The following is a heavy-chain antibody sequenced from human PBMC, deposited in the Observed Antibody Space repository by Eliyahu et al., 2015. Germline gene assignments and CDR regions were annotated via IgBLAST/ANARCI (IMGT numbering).Heavy chain of an antibody. CDR3: ARIGTFWGGLLAGFSHYGMDV. CDR2: ISKSES. CDR1: GFRFXDYD. J-gene: IGHJ6*04. V-gene: IGHV3-11*01. D-gene: IGHD3-3*01. Sequence: XQLVESGGGMVKPGGSLRLXCXASGFRFXDYDMSWIRQAPGQGLEWVADISKSESSASVKGRFTISXDNAKQTLSLQMNSLTPADTAVYFCARIGTFWGGLLAGFSHYGMDVWGKGTTVIVSS.